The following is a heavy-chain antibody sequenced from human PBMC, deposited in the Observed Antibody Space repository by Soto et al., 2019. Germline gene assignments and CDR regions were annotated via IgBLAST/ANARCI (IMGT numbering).Heavy chain of an antibody. V-gene: IGHV4-34*01. Sequence: PSETLSLTCAVYGGSFSGYYWSWIRQPPGKGLEWIGEINHSGSTNYNPSLKSRVTISVDTSKNQFSLKLSSVTAADTAVYYCARGRRRIRFFPGAYYYYYMDVWGKGTTVTVSS. J-gene: IGHJ6*03. CDR2: INHSGST. CDR3: ARGRRRIRFFPGAYYYYYMDV. D-gene: IGHD3-3*01. CDR1: GGSFSGYY.